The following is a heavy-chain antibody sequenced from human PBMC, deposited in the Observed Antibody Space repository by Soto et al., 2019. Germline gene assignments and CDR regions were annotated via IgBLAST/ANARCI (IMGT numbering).Heavy chain of an antibody. CDR1: GGTFSSYA. Sequence: ASVKVSCKASGGTFSSYAISWVRQAPGQGLEWMGGIIPIFGTANYAQKFQGRVTITADKSTSTAYMELSSLRSEDTAVYYCARSHSSSWYPYYYYGMDVWGQGTTVTVSS. CDR2: IIPIFGTA. J-gene: IGHJ6*02. V-gene: IGHV1-69*06. D-gene: IGHD6-13*01. CDR3: ARSHSSSWYPYYYYGMDV.